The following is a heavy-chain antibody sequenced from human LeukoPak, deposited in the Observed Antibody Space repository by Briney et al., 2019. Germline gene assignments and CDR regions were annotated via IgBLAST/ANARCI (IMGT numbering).Heavy chain of an antibody. V-gene: IGHV3-21*01. D-gene: IGHD3-10*01. CDR3: ARDGSGVFDY. Sequence: TEGSLRLSCAASGFTFSSYSMDWVRQAPGKGLEWVSSISSSSSYIYYADSVKGRFTISRDNAKNSLYLQMNSLRAEDTAVYYCARDGSGVFDYWGQGTLVTVSS. J-gene: IGHJ4*02. CDR1: GFTFSSYS. CDR2: ISSSSSYI.